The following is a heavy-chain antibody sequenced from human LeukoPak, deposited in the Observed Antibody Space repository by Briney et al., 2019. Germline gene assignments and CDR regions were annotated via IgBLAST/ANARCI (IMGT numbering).Heavy chain of an antibody. D-gene: IGHD4-17*01. CDR1: GFTFSNAW. CDR3: TTADGDVPSRGYYYYMDV. Sequence: GGSLRLSCAASGFTFSNAWMSWVRQAPGQGLEWVGRINSKTDGGTTDYAAPVKGRFTISRDDSKNTLYLQMNSLKTEDTAVYYCTTADGDVPSRGYYYYMDVWGKGTTVTVSS. CDR2: INSKTDGGTT. V-gene: IGHV3-15*01. J-gene: IGHJ6*03.